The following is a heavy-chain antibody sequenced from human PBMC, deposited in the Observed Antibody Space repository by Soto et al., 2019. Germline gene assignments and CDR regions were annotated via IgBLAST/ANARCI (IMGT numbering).Heavy chain of an antibody. Sequence: QVQLVESGGGVVQPGRSLRLSCAATGFTFSSYGMHWVRQAPGKGLEWVAVISYDGSNKYYADSVKGRFTISRDNSKNTLYLQMNSLRAEDSAVYYCAIGPSGYQLQPIDYWGQGTLVTVSS. V-gene: IGHV3-30*03. CDR3: AIGPSGYQLQPIDY. D-gene: IGHD2-2*01. CDR2: ISYDGSNK. CDR1: GFTFSSYG. J-gene: IGHJ4*02.